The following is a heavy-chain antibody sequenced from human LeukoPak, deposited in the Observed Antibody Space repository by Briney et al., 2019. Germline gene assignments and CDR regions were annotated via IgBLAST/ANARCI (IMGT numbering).Heavy chain of an antibody. CDR2: IYYSGST. J-gene: IGHJ4*02. D-gene: IGHD3-22*01. V-gene: IGHV4-39*07. Sequence: PSETLSLTCTVSGASMSISDDYWVWVRQPPGKGLEGIVSIYYSGSTYYNASLKSRVTISVDPSKNQFCLELSSVTAEDTAVYYCARETQTYSYDSSGYVDYWAQGPLVSVSS. CDR3: ARETQTYSYDSSGYVDY. CDR1: GASMSISDDY.